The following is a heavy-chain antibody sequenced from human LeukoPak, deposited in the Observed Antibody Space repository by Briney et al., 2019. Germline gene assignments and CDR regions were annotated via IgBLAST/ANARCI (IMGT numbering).Heavy chain of an antibody. J-gene: IGHJ4*02. Sequence: GGSLRLSCAASGFTFSSYWMHWVRQAPGKGLVWVSRIKTDGSSTSYADSVKGRFTISRDNAKNTLYLQMNSLRAEDTAVYYCAREHYSGYDSYFDYWGQGALVTVSS. CDR3: AREHYSGYDSYFDY. D-gene: IGHD5-12*01. CDR1: GFTFSSYW. V-gene: IGHV3-74*01. CDR2: IKTDGSST.